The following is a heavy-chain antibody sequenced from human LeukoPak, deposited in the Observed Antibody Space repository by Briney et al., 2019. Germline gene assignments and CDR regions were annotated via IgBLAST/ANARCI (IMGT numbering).Heavy chain of an antibody. CDR3: ARQADYYDSSGPEWDYYYYYMDV. CDR1: GGSISSYY. CDR2: IYTSGST. D-gene: IGHD3-22*01. J-gene: IGHJ6*03. V-gene: IGHV4-4*07. Sequence: PSQTLSLTCTVSGGSISSYYWSWIRQPAGKGLEWIGRIYTSGSTNYNPSLKSRVTMSVDTSKNQFSLKLSSVTAADTAVYYCARQADYYDSSGPEWDYYYYYMDVWGKGTTVTVSS.